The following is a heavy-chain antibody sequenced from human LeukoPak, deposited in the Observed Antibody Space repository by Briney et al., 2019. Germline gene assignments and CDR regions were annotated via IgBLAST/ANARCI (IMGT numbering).Heavy chain of an antibody. CDR1: GGSISSYY. CDR2: IYTSGST. CDR3: ARDRRYDFWSGHDLNWFDP. V-gene: IGHV4-4*07. J-gene: IGHJ5*02. Sequence: PSETLSLTCTVSGGSISSYYWSWIRQLAGKGLEWIGRIYTSGSTNYNPSLKSRVTMSVDTSKNQFSLKLSSVTAADTAVYYCARDRRYDFWSGHDLNWFDPWGQGTLVTVSS. D-gene: IGHD3-3*01.